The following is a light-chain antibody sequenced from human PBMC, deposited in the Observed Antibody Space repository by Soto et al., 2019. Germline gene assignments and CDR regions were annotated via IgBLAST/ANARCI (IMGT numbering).Light chain of an antibody. Sequence: EIVMTQSPATLSVSPGEGATLSCRASQSVGSNLAWYQQKPGQAPRLLIHSASTRATGIPARFSGSGSGSYSTLTISSLQSEDFAVYFCQQYNDWPPYSFGQGTKLEIK. CDR1: QSVGSN. CDR3: QQYNDWPPYS. J-gene: IGKJ2*03. CDR2: SAS. V-gene: IGKV3-15*01.